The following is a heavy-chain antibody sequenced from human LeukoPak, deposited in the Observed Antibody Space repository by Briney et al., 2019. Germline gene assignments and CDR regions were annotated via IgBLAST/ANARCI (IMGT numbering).Heavy chain of an antibody. V-gene: IGHV3-30-3*01. D-gene: IGHD1-1*01. CDR3: ARGTDLFDQ. CDR1: GFTFSSYA. CDR2: ISYDGSNK. J-gene: IGHJ4*02. Sequence: GGSLRLSCAASGFTFSSYAMHWVRQAPGKGLEWVAVISYDGSNKYYADSVKGRFTISRDNSKNTLYLQMNSLRAEDTAVYYCARGTDLFDQWGQGTLVTVSS.